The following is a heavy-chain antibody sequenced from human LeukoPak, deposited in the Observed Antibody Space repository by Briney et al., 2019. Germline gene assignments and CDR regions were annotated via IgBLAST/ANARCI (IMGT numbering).Heavy chain of an antibody. J-gene: IGHJ6*03. CDR3: ARVLSRFWSGKYYYYYYYMDV. CDR2: ISAYNGNT. V-gene: IGHV1-18*01. Sequence: ASVKVSCKASGYTFTSYGISWVRQAPGQGLEWMGWISAYNGNTNYAQKLQGRVTMTTDTSTSTAYMELRSLRSDDTAVYYCARVLSRFWSGKYYYYYYYMDVWGKGTTVTVSS. D-gene: IGHD3-3*01. CDR1: GYTFTSYG.